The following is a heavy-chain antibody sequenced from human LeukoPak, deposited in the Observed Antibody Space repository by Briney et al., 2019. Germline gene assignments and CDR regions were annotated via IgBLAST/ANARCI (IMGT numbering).Heavy chain of an antibody. CDR2: LYTGGST. CDR3: ARDTYSSGSTGFDY. J-gene: IGHJ4*02. V-gene: IGHV3-53*01. Sequence: GGSLRLSCAASGFTFSSYAMSWVRQAPGKGLEWVSVLYTGGSTYYADSVKGRFTISRDNSKNTLYLQMNSLRAEDTAVYYCARDTYSSGSTGFDYWGQGILVTVSS. CDR1: GFTFSSYA. D-gene: IGHD6-19*01.